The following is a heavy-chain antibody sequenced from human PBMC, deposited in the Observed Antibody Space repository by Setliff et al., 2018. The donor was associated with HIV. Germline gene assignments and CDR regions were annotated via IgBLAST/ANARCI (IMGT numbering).Heavy chain of an antibody. CDR1: DDPINSVY. V-gene: IGHV4-4*09. CDR2: IYTSGST. J-gene: IGHJ4*02. D-gene: IGHD2-2*01. Sequence: PSETLSLTCTVSDDPINSVYWSWIRQPPGKGLEWIGYIYTSGSTNYNPSLEGRVTISVDTSKNQFSLKLSSVTAADTAVYYCARTPEDYAQYFFDRWGQGTLVTVSS. CDR3: ARTPEDYAQYFFDR.